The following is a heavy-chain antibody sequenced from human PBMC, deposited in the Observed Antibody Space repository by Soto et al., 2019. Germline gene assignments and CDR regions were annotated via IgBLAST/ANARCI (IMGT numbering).Heavy chain of an antibody. V-gene: IGHV4-30-4*08. CDR2: IYYSGST. J-gene: IGHJ5*02. CDR3: ARERPDGARLDP. Sequence: SETLSLTCAVYGGSFSGYYWTWIRQPPGKGLEWIGYIYYSGSTYYNPSLKSRVTISVDTSKNQFSLKLSSVTAADTAVYYCARERPDGARLDPWGQGTLVTSPQ. CDR1: GGSFSGYY. D-gene: IGHD6-6*01.